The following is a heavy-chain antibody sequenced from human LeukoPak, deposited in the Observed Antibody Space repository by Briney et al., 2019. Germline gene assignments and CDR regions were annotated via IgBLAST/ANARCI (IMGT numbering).Heavy chain of an antibody. J-gene: IGHJ4*02. CDR2: IYSGGST. D-gene: IGHD3-10*01. V-gene: IGHV3-53*01. CDR3: ARVLSGPVGELFDY. CDR1: GFTVSSNY. Sequence: PGGSLRLSCSASGFTVSSNYMSWVRQAPGKGLEWVSVIYSGGSTYYADSVKGRFTISRDNSKNTLYLQMNSLRAEDTAVYYCARVLSGPVGELFDYWGQGTLVTVSS.